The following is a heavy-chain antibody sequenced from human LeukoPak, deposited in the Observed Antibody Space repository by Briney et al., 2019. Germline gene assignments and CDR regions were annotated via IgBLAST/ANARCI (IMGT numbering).Heavy chain of an antibody. CDR3: ARDLGVDTSMIFFDY. J-gene: IGHJ4*02. Sequence: ASVKVSCKASGYTFTSFGISWVRQAPGQGPEWMGWSSAYNGNTNYVQKFQGRVTMTTDTSTSTAYMELRSLRCDDTAMFYCARDLGVDTSMIFFDYWGQGTLVTVSS. CDR1: GYTFTSFG. CDR2: SSAYNGNT. V-gene: IGHV1-18*01. D-gene: IGHD5-18*01.